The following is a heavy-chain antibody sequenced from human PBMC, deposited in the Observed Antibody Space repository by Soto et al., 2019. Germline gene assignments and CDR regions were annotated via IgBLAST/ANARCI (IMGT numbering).Heavy chain of an antibody. CDR3: GRAHWGTDRYILEPFDP. D-gene: IGHD1-1*01. V-gene: IGHV6-1*01. CDR1: VDSVSSNSAT. J-gene: IGHJ5*02. CDR2: TYYRSKWYN. Sequence: SQTLSLTCAISVDSVSSNSATWNLIRQSPSRGLEWLGRTYYRSKWYNDYAISVKSRITINPDTSKKQFSLQLNSVIPEETAMYYCGRAHWGTDRYILEPFDPWGQGHCIPVSS.